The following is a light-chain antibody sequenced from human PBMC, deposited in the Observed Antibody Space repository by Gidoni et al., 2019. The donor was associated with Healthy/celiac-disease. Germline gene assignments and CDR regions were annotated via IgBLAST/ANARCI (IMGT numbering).Light chain of an antibody. CDR2: QDS. J-gene: IGLJ3*02. CDR1: KLGDKY. Sequence: SHELTPPPPVSVSPGQTASITCSGDKLGDKYASWYQQKPGQSPVLVIYQDSKRPSGIPERFSGSNSGNTATLTISGTQAMDEADYYCQAWDSSGSWVFGGGTKLTVL. V-gene: IGLV3-1*01. CDR3: QAWDSSGSWV.